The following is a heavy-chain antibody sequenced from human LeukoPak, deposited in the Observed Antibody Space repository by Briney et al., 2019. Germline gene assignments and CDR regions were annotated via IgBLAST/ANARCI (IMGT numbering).Heavy chain of an antibody. CDR3: ARRLAAAGYLPDY. CDR2: MNPNSGNT. Sequence: GASVKVSCKASGCTFSSYDINWVRQATGQGLEWMGWMNPNSGNTGYAQKFQGRVTMTRDTSISTAYMELTSLTSEDTAVYYCARRLAAAGYLPDYWGPGTLVTVSS. D-gene: IGHD6-13*01. CDR1: GCTFSSYD. J-gene: IGHJ4*02. V-gene: IGHV1-8*01.